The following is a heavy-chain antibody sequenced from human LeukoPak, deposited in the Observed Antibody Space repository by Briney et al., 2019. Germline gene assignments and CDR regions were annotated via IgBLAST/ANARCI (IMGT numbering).Heavy chain of an antibody. V-gene: IGHV3-7*01. CDR2: IKQDGSEK. J-gene: IGHJ5*02. CDR1: GFTFSSYW. CDR3: AREPLTYYYDSSGPRRGVWFDP. D-gene: IGHD3-22*01. Sequence: GGSLRLSCAASGFTFSSYWMSWVRQAPGKGLEWVANIKQDGSEKYYVDSVKGRFTISRDNAKNSLYLQMNSLRAEDTAVYYCAREPLTYYYDSSGPRRGVWFDPWGQGTLVTVSS.